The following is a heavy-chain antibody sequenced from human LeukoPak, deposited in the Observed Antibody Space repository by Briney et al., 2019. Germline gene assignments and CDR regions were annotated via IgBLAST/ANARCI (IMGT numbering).Heavy chain of an antibody. CDR2: ISGSGGST. J-gene: IGHJ4*02. CDR1: GFTFSSYA. Sequence: PGGSLRLSCAASGFTFSSYAMSWVRQAPGKGLEWVSAISGSGGSTYYADSVRGRFTISRDNSKNTLYLQMNSLRAEDTAVYYCAKSVAVAGTGDDYWGQGTLVTVSS. D-gene: IGHD6-19*01. CDR3: AKSVAVAGTGDDY. V-gene: IGHV3-23*01.